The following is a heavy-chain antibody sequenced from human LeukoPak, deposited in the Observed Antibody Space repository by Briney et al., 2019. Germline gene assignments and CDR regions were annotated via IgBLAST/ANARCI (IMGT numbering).Heavy chain of an antibody. Sequence: SSETLSLTCTVSGGSISSSSYYWGWIRQPPGKGLEWIGSIYYSGNTYFNPSLKSRVTISVDTSKNQFALKLSSVTAADTAFYCCARRSNGYFDYWGQGTLVTVSS. CDR3: ARRSNGYFDY. V-gene: IGHV4-39*01. CDR1: GGSISSSSYY. CDR2: IYYSGNT. J-gene: IGHJ4*02. D-gene: IGHD2-8*01.